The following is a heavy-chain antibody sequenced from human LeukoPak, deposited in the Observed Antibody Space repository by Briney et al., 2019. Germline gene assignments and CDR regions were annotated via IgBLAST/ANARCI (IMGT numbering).Heavy chain of an antibody. J-gene: IGHJ4*02. CDR1: GFTFSSYA. V-gene: IGHV3-30-3*01. D-gene: IGHD4-11*01. CDR3: ARLAGVHDYSNYGQFDY. Sequence: QPGGSLRLSCAASGFTFSSYAMSWVRQAPGKGLEWVAVISYDGSNKYYADSVKGRFTISRDNAKNSLYLQMNGLRAEDTAVYYCARLAGVHDYSNYGQFDYWGQGTLVTVSS. CDR2: ISYDGSNK.